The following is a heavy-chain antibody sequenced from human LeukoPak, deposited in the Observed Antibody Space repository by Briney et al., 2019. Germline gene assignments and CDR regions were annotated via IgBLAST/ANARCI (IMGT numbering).Heavy chain of an antibody. J-gene: IGHJ4*02. Sequence: ASVKVSCKASGYTFTSYYMHWVRQAPGQGLEWMGIINPSGGSTSYAQKFQGRVTMTRDTSTSTVYMELSSLRSEDTAVHYCARCDYGSGSYLCGVDYWGQGTLVTVSS. V-gene: IGHV1-46*01. CDR3: ARCDYGSGSYLCGVDY. CDR2: INPSGGST. D-gene: IGHD3-10*01. CDR1: GYTFTSYY.